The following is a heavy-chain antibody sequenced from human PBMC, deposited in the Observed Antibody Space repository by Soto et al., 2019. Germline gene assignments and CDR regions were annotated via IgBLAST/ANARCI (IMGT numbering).Heavy chain of an antibody. D-gene: IGHD3-16*01. V-gene: IGHV2-5*02. CDR1: GFSLTTSGVG. Sequence: QITLKESGPTLVKSTQTLTLTCTFSGFSLTTSGVGVGWIRQPPGKALEWLALIYWDDDKRYSPSLKSRLTITKATSKTPVVLMMTNMDPVDTATYYRAHSLGEDWFDPWGQGTLVTVSS. J-gene: IGHJ5*02. CDR2: IYWDDDK. CDR3: AHSLGEDWFDP.